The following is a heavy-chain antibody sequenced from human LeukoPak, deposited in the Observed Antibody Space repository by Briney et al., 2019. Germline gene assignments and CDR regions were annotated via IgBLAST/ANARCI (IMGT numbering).Heavy chain of an antibody. CDR3: ARVRLPPYCYYFYYMDV. J-gene: IGHJ6*03. Sequence: SQILSLTCAISGDSVSSNSAAWNWIRQSPSRGLEWLGRTYYRSKWYNDYAVSVKSRITINLDTSKNQFSLQLNSVTPEDTAVYYCARVRLPPYCYYFYYMDVWGTGTTVTVSS. CDR1: GDSVSSNSAA. D-gene: IGHD5-18*01. V-gene: IGHV6-1*01. CDR2: TYYRSKWYN.